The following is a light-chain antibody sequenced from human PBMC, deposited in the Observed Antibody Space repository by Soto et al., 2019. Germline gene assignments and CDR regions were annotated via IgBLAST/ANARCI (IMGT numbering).Light chain of an antibody. Sequence: EIVKTQSPATLSVSPGERATLSCRASQSVSSNLAWYQQKPGQAPRLLIYDASTRATGIPARFSGSGSGTEFTLTISSLQSEDYAVYYCHQYNNWPRTFGQGTKVDIK. V-gene: IGKV3-15*01. CDR2: DAS. CDR1: QSVSSN. CDR3: HQYNNWPRT. J-gene: IGKJ1*01.